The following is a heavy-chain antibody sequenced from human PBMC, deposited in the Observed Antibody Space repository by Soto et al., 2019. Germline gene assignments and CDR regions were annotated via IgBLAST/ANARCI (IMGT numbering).Heavy chain of an antibody. CDR1: GYSFAGYW. V-gene: IGHV5-10-1*01. D-gene: IGHD3-22*01. Sequence: PGESLKISCKGSGYSFAGYWITWVRQKPGKGLEWMGRIDPSDSQTYYSPSFRGHVTISATKSITTVFLQWSSLRASDTAMYYCARQIYDSDTGPSFQYYFESWGQGTPVTVSS. CDR2: IDPSDSQT. CDR3: ARQIYDSDTGPSFQYYFES. J-gene: IGHJ4*02.